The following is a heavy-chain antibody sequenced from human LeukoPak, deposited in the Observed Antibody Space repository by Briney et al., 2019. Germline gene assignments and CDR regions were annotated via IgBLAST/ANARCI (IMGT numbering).Heavy chain of an antibody. J-gene: IGHJ4*02. D-gene: IGHD3-16*01. CDR1: GGASSSYY. V-gene: IGHV4-59*01. Sequence: SETLSLTCTVSGGASSSYYWSWIRQPPGKGLEWIGYIYDSGSTNCNPSLKSRVTISVDTSKNHFSLNLTSVTAADTAVYYCARGKWGYHFDSWGQGTLVTVSS. CDR3: ARGKWGYHFDS. CDR2: IYDSGST.